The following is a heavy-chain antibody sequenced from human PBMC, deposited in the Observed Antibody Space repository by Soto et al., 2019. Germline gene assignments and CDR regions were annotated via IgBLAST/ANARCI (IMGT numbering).Heavy chain of an antibody. CDR3: ARAPQNYYDSSGYPRPFDY. D-gene: IGHD3-22*01. CDR1: GGTFSSYA. CDR2: IIPIFGTA. V-gene: IGHV1-69*13. Sequence: ASVKVSCKASGGTFSSYAISWVRQAPGQGLEWMGGIIPIFGTANYAQKFQGRVTITADESTSTAYMELSSLRSEDTAVYYCARAPQNYYDSSGYPRPFDYWGQGTLVTVS. J-gene: IGHJ4*02.